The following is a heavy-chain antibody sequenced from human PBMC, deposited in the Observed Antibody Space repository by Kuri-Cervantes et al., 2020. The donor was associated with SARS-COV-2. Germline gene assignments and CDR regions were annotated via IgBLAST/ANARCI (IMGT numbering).Heavy chain of an antibody. V-gene: IGHV4-30-4*01. CDR3: AQGWGGYCSSTSCYYYYGMDG. D-gene: IGHD2-2*01. CDR1: GGTISSGDYY. Sequence: SCPVSGGTISSGDYYWSWIRQPPGKGREWIGYLYYSGSTYYNPSLKSLATISVDTSKNQFSLKLSSVTATDTAVYYCAQGWGGYCSSTSCYYYYGMDGWGQGTTVTVSS. J-gene: IGHJ6*02. CDR2: LYYSGST.